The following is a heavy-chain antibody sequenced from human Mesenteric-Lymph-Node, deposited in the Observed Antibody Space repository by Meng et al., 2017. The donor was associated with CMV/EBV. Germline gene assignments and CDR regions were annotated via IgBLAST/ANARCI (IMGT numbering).Heavy chain of an antibody. J-gene: IGHJ4*02. CDR2: TYYRSKWYN. D-gene: IGHD6-6*01. CDR1: GDSVSSNNAA. V-gene: IGHV6-1*01. Sequence: SQTLSLTCDISGDSVSSNNAAWNWIRQSPSRGLEWLGRTYYRSKWYNDCAVSVKSRLTINPDTSKNQFSLQLNSVTPEDTAVYYCVRADSSSPYYFDYWGQGTLVTVSS. CDR3: VRADSSSPYYFDY.